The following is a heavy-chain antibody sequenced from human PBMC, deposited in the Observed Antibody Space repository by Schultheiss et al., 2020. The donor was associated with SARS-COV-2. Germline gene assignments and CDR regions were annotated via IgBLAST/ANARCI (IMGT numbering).Heavy chain of an antibody. CDR2: INHSGST. CDR1: GGSFSGYY. D-gene: IGHD3-3*01. J-gene: IGHJ4*02. Sequence: SETLSLTCAVYGGSFSGYYWSWIRQFPGKGLEWIGEINHSGSTNYNPSLKSRVTISVDTSKNQFSLKLSSVTAADTAVYYCARVARSGYFVWGQGTLVTVSS. CDR3: ARVARSGYFV. V-gene: IGHV4-34*01.